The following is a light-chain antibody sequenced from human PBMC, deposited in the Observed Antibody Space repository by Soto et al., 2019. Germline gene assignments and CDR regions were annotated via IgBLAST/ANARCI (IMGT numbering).Light chain of an antibody. CDR2: EVS. CDR3: SSYTSSSTLV. Sequence: QSALTQPASVSGSPGQSITISCPGTSSDVGGYNYVSWYQQHPGKAPKLMIYEVSKRPSGVSNRFSGSKSGNTASLTISGLQAEDEADYYCSSYTSSSTLVFGGGTQLTVL. CDR1: SSDVGGYNY. V-gene: IGLV2-14*01. J-gene: IGLJ2*01.